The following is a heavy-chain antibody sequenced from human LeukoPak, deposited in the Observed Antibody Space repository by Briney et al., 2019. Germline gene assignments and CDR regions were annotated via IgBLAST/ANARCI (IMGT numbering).Heavy chain of an antibody. CDR3: AKGYRSGSPYGNYFDP. D-gene: IGHD2-15*01. J-gene: IGHJ5*02. Sequence: GRPLRLSCGASGFAFSTYAMHWVRQIPDKGLEWVAFISSGGTSENYADSVKGRFTISRDNSKNTLYLRMNNLTPEDTAVYYCAKGYRSGSPYGNYFDPWGQGTLVTVSS. CDR2: ISSGGTSE. V-gene: IGHV3-30*18. CDR1: GFAFSTYA.